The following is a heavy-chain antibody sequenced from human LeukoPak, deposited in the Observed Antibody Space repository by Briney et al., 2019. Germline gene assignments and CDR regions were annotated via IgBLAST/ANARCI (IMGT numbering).Heavy chain of an antibody. CDR1: GFMFSSNW. CDR2: IKEDGTET. V-gene: IGHV3-7*03. CDR3: AKEGRSLQTY. J-gene: IGHJ4*02. D-gene: IGHD5-24*01. Sequence: GGSLRLSCAASGFMFSSNWMSWVRLAPGKGLEWVANIKEDGTETYYVDSVKGRFTVSRDNAKNSLYLQMNSLRVEDTAVYYCAKEGRSLQTYWGQGTLVTVSS.